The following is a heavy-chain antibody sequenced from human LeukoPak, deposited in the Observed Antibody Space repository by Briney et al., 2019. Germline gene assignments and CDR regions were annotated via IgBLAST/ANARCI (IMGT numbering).Heavy chain of an antibody. CDR3: TRVGYIDEGIDY. Sequence: GGSLRFSCVASGFPFSSYWMTWVRQAPGKGLEWVANIKQDGSKKSYVDSAKGRFTISRDNAKNSLYLQMNSLRAEDTAIYYCTRVGYIDEGIDYWGQGTLVTVSS. V-gene: IGHV3-7*04. D-gene: IGHD5-24*01. CDR2: IKQDGSKK. J-gene: IGHJ4*02. CDR1: GFPFSSYW.